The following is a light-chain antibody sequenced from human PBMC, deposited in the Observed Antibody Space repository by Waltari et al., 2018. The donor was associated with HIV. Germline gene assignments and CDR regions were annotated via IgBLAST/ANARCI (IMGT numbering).Light chain of an antibody. V-gene: IGKV1-9*01. CDR2: RSS. CDR3: QHLNNYPLCT. CDR1: QDMSRY. J-gene: IGKJ3*01. Sequence: DIQLTQSHTFLSASVGDRVNITCRAHQDMSRYVAWYQQKPGQDTKLLIYRSSTLQNGVTPRFSGSASGTEYTHTIRSLQPNDFATYDCQHLNNYPLCTFGPRTKVDVK.